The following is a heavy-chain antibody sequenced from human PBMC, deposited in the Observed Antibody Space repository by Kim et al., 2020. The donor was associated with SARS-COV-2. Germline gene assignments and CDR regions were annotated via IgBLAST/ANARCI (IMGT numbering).Heavy chain of an antibody. D-gene: IGHD1-26*01. Sequence: SVKVSCKASGGTFSSYAISWVRQAPGQGLEWMGGIIPIFGTANYAQKFQGRVTITADESTSSAYMELSSLRSEDTAVYYCARAVQSGSYQYYYGMDVWGQGTTVTVSS. J-gene: IGHJ6*02. CDR2: IIPIFGTA. CDR3: ARAVQSGSYQYYYGMDV. CDR1: GGTFSSYA. V-gene: IGHV1-69*13.